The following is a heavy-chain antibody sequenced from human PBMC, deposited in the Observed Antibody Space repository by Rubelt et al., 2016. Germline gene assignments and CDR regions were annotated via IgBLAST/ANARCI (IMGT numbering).Heavy chain of an antibody. CDR2: INPNSGGT. V-gene: IGHV1-2*02. Sequence: QVQLVQSGAEMKKPGASVKVSCKASGYTFTGYYMHWVRQAPGQGLEWMGWINPNSGGTNYAQKFQGRVTMTRDTSISTAYMELSRLRSDDTAVYYCARPPLEGGYYYGMDVWGQGTTVTVSS. CDR3: ARPPLEGGYYYGMDV. J-gene: IGHJ6*02. CDR1: GYTFTGYY. D-gene: IGHD1-1*01.